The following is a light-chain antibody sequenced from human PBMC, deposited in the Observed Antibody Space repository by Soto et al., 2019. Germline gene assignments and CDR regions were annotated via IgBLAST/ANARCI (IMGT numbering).Light chain of an antibody. Sequence: DIQMTQSPSSLSASVADRVTITCRASQTVSIYLNWYRQKPGTAPKVLIYHASNLQSGVPSRFSGSGSGTEFTLTISSLQPDDFATYYCQQYNSYSFGGGTKVDIK. CDR1: QTVSIY. J-gene: IGKJ4*02. CDR2: HAS. CDR3: QQYNSYS. V-gene: IGKV1-5*01.